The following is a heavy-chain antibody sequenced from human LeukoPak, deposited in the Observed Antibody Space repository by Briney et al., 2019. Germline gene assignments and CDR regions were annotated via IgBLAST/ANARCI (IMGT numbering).Heavy chain of an antibody. J-gene: IGHJ4*02. CDR3: AREGSGVAGHFDY. V-gene: IGHV3-7*01. D-gene: IGHD6-19*01. CDR1: GFIFSNYW. Sequence: GGSLRLSCSASGFIFSNYWMSWVRQAPGKGLEWVANIKQDGREKYYVDSVKGRFTISRDNAKNSLYLQMNSLRAEDTAVYYCAREGSGVAGHFDYWGQGTLVTVSS. CDR2: IKQDGREK.